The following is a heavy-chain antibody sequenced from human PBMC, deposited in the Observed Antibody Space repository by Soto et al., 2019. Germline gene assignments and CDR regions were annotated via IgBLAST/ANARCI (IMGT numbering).Heavy chain of an antibody. V-gene: IGHV1-69*13. Sequence: SVKVSCKASGGTFSSYAISWVRQAPGQGLEWMGGIIPIFGTANYAQKFQGRVTITADESTSTAYMELSSLRSEDTAVYYCARRSAAAGVDYYYGMDVWGQGTTVTVSS. J-gene: IGHJ6*02. CDR1: GGTFSSYA. D-gene: IGHD6-13*01. CDR3: ARRSAAAGVDYYYGMDV. CDR2: IIPIFGTA.